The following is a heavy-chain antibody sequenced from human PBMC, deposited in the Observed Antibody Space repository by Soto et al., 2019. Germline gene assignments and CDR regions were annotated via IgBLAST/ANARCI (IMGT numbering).Heavy chain of an antibody. CDR2: ISGSGAST. Sequence: EVQLLESGGGLVQPGGSLRLSCAASGFTFSSYAMSWVRQAPGKGREWVSVISGSGASTYYADSARGRFTISRDNSKNTLYLQMNSLRGEDTAVYYCAKDRDGAAAGPTRFYGMDVWGQGTTVTVSS. J-gene: IGHJ6*02. CDR1: GFTFSSYA. V-gene: IGHV3-23*01. CDR3: AKDRDGAAAGPTRFYGMDV. D-gene: IGHD6-13*01.